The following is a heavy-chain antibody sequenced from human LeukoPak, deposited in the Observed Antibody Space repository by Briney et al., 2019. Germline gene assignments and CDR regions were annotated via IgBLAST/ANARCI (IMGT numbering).Heavy chain of an antibody. CDR1: GGPISSYY. CDR3: ASLPYYDSSGDYWYFDL. D-gene: IGHD3-22*01. CDR2: IYYSGST. J-gene: IGHJ2*01. V-gene: IGHV4-59*08. Sequence: SETLSLTCTVSGGPISSYYWSWIRQPPGKGLEWIGYIYYSGSTNYNPSLKSRVTISVDTSKNQFSLKLSSVTAADTAVYYCASLPYYDSSGDYWYFDLWGRGTLVTVSS.